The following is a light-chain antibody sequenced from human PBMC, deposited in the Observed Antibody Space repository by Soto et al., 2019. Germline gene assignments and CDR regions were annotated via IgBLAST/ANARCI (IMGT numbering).Light chain of an antibody. Sequence: EIVMTQSPATLSVSPGEGATLSCKASQNVYNNLAWYQQRPGQPPRLLVYDASTRATGMSARFSGSEYGTEFTLTISSLQSEDFAVYFCQQCRNWPLTFGGGTKVEIK. CDR1: QNVYNN. J-gene: IGKJ4*02. CDR3: QQCRNWPLT. V-gene: IGKV3-15*01. CDR2: DAS.